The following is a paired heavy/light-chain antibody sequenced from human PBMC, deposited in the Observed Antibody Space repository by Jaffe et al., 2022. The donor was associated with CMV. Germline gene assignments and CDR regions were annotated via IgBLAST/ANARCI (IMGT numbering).Light chain of an antibody. CDR1: QSVRDN. V-gene: IGKV3D-15*01. CDR3: QQYNNWPPIT. J-gene: IGKJ4*01. Sequence: EIVLTQSPVTLSVSPGESATLSCRASQSVRDNLAWYQQKRGQAPRLLIYGASTRATGIPARFTGSGSGTDFTLTISNLQSDDFAVYYCQQYNNWPPITFGGGTKVEMK. CDR2: GAS.
Heavy chain of an antibody. V-gene: IGHV3-21*06. CDR3: ARDWAHYDLKGEFDY. D-gene: IGHD3-16*01. Sequence: EVQLVESGGRLVKPGGSLTLSCVGSGFTFKSYNINWVRQAPGKGLEWVSSISAGGRYIHYEDSVKGRFTISRDNARNSVYLQMNSLRDEDTAVYYCARDWAHYDLKGEFDYWGQGTLVAVSS. J-gene: IGHJ4*02. CDR2: ISAGGRYI. CDR1: GFTFKSYN.